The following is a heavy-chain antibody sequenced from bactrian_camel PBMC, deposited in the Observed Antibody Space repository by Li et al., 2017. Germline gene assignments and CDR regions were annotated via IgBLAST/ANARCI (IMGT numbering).Heavy chain of an antibody. CDR3: TKDRSYGTRNRVQST. Sequence: MGWFRQAPGKEREGVAALADSDGSTSYADSVKGRFTISRDNAKNTVYLQMNSLKPEDTAMYYCTKDRSYGTRNRVQSTRGQGTQVTVS. J-gene: IGHJ4*01. D-gene: IGHD3*01. CDR2: LADSDGST. V-gene: IGHV3S53*01.